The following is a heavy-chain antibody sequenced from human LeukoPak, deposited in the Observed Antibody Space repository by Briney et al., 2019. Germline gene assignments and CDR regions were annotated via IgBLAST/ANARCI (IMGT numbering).Heavy chain of an antibody. CDR2: ISGSGGST. V-gene: IGHV3-23*01. CDR3: AKDLYGYVSNWFDP. D-gene: IGHD5-12*01. J-gene: IGHJ5*02. Sequence: GGSLRLSCAASGFTFSSYAMSWVRQAPGKGLEWVSAISGSGGSTYYADPVKGRFTMSRDNSKNTLYLQMNRLRAEDTAVYYCAKDLYGYVSNWFDPWGQGTLVTVSS. CDR1: GFTFSSYA.